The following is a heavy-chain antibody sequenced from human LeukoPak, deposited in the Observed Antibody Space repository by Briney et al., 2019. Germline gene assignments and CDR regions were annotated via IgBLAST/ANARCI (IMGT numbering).Heavy chain of an antibody. Sequence: SETLSLTCTVFGGSVSSSTYFWSWIRQPPGKGLEWIAYIYYSGSTNYNPSLRSRVTISVDTSKNQFSLRLSSMTAADTAVYYCARAPYGDYALDVWGQGTTVTVSS. CDR1: GGSVSSSTYF. D-gene: IGHD4-17*01. CDR2: IYYSGST. J-gene: IGHJ6*02. CDR3: ARAPYGDYALDV. V-gene: IGHV4-61*01.